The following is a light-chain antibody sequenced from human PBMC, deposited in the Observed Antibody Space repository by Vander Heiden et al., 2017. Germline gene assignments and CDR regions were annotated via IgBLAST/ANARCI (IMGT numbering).Light chain of an antibody. V-gene: IGKV3-20*01. CDR1: QSVSSSY. CDR2: AVS. CDR3: QQYGSSPWT. Sequence: EIVLTQSPDTLSLPPGEGATLSCRASQSVSSSYLAWYQQKVGQAPRLLIYAVSSRATGIPDRFSGSGSGTDFSLTISRLEPEDFAVYYCQQYGSSPWTFGQGTKVEI. J-gene: IGKJ1*01.